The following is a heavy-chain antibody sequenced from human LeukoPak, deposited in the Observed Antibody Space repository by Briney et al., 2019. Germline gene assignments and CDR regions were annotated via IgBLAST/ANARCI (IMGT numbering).Heavy chain of an antibody. D-gene: IGHD3-10*01. Sequence: PGRSLRLSCAASGFTFSSYGMHWVRQAPGKGLEWVAVISYDGSNKYYADSVKGRFTISRDNSKNTLYLQLNSLRAEDTAVYYCARDSTYYYDSGSSGPHYFDNWGQGTLVTVSS. J-gene: IGHJ4*02. V-gene: IGHV3-30*03. CDR2: ISYDGSNK. CDR3: ARDSTYYYDSGSSGPHYFDN. CDR1: GFTFSSYG.